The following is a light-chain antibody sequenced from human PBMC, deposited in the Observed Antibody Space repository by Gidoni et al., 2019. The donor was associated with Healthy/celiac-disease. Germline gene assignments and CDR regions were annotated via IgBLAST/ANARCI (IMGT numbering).Light chain of an antibody. CDR2: DAS. J-gene: IGKJ5*01. CDR3: QQYDNLPWAIT. V-gene: IGKV1-33*01. CDR1: QDISNY. Sequence: DIQMTQSPSSLSASVGDRVTITCQASQDISNYLNWYQQKPGKAPKLLIYDASNLETGVPSRFSGSGSGTDFTFTISSLQPEDIATYYCQQYDNLPWAITFXQXTRLEIK.